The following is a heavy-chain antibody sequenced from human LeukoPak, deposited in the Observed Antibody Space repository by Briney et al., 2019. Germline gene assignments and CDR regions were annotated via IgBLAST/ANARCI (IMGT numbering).Heavy chain of an antibody. CDR2: ISGSGGST. D-gene: IGHD5-12*01. J-gene: IGHJ4*02. CDR1: GFTFSSYA. V-gene: IGHV3-23*01. Sequence: PGGSLRLSCATSGFTFSSYAMSWVRQAPGKGLEWVSAISGSGGSTYYADSVKGRFTISRDNSKNTLYLQMNSLRAEDTAVYYCAKDPAVATSRGYWGQGTLVTVSS. CDR3: AKDPAVATSRGY.